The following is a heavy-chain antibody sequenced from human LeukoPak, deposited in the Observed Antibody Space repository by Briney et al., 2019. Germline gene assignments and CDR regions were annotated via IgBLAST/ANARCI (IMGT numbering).Heavy chain of an antibody. V-gene: IGHV3-74*01. D-gene: IGHD6-13*01. J-gene: IGHJ4*02. CDR1: GFTFSSYW. Sequence: GGSLRLSCAASGFTFSSYWMHWVRQAPGKGLVWVSRIKSDGSSTIYADSVKGRFTISRDNAKNMLSLRMNSLRVEDTAVYYCTRNGGLAATGPLVDWGQGALVTVSS. CDR3: TRNGGLAATGPLVD. CDR2: IKSDGSST.